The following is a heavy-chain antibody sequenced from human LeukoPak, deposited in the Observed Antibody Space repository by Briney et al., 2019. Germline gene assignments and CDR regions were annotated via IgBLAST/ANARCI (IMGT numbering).Heavy chain of an antibody. CDR1: GYTFTSYG. CDR3: ARDRLRYCSSTSCYSNDY. Sequence: ASVKVSCKASGYTFTSYGISWVRQAPGQGLEWMGWISAYNGNTNYAQKLQGRVTMTTDTSTSTAYMELRSLRSDDTAVYYCARDRLRYCSSTSCYSNDYWGQGTLVTVSS. V-gene: IGHV1-18*01. CDR2: ISAYNGNT. D-gene: IGHD2-2*02. J-gene: IGHJ4*02.